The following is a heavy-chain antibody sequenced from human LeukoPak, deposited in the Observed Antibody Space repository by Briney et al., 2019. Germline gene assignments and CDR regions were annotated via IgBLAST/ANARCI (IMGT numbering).Heavy chain of an antibody. CDR1: GYTFTSYG. J-gene: IGHJ6*02. Sequence: ASVKVSCKASGYTFTSYGISWVRQAPGQWLEWMGWISAYNGNTNYAQKLQGRVTMTTDTSTSTAYMELRSLRSDDTAVYYCARDREPPMTTGFELSGRDYYYYYGMDVWGQGTTVTVSS. D-gene: IGHD4-17*01. CDR3: ARDREPPMTTGFELSGRDYYYYYGMDV. V-gene: IGHV1-18*01. CDR2: ISAYNGNT.